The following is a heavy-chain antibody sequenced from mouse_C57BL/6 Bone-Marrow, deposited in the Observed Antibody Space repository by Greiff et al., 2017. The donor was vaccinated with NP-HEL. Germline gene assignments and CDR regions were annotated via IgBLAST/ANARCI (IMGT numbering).Heavy chain of an antibody. J-gene: IGHJ3*01. CDR1: GFTFSSYA. D-gene: IGHD2-3*01. Sequence: DVKLVESGGGLVKPGGSLKLSCAASGFTFSSYAMSWVRQTPEKRLEWVATISDGGSYTYYPDNVKGRFTISRDNAKNNLYLQMSQLKSEDTAMYYCAREGWFFAYWGQGTLVTVSA. V-gene: IGHV5-4*01. CDR2: ISDGGSYT. CDR3: AREGWFFAY.